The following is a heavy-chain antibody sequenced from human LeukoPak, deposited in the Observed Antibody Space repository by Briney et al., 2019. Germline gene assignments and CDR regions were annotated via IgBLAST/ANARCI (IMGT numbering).Heavy chain of an antibody. D-gene: IGHD2-2*01. CDR3: ARTRVPAAPFDY. CDR2: IYYSGST. J-gene: IGHJ4*02. V-gene: IGHV4-59*01. Sequence: SETLSLTCTVSGGSISSYYWSWIRQPPGKGLEWIGYIYYSGSTNYNPSLKSRVTISVDTSKNQFSLKLSSVPAADTAVYYCARTRVPAAPFDYWGQGTLVTVSS. CDR1: GGSISSYY.